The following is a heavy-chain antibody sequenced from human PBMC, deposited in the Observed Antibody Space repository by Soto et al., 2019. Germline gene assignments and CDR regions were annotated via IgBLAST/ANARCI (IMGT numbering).Heavy chain of an antibody. CDR3: ARDRGYYGMDV. V-gene: IGHV4-61*01. CDR2: IYYSGST. D-gene: IGHD3-10*01. Sequence: ALSRTGTGSGGSVSSGRCYWNWIRQPPGKGLEWIGYIYYSGSTNYNPSLKSRVTISVDTSKNQFSLKLSSVTAADTAVYYCARDRGYYGMDVWGQGTTVPVFS. CDR1: GGSVSSGRCY. J-gene: IGHJ6*02.